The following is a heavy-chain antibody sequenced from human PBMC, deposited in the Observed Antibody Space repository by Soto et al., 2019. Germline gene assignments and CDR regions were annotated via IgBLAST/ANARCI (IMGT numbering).Heavy chain of an antibody. V-gene: IGHV1-18*04. CDR2: INVYNGNT. Sequence: ASVKVSCKASGYTFTSYVISWVRQAPGQGLEWMGWINVYNGNTNYEQKVQGRVSMTTDTSTSTAYMELRSLRSDDTAVYYCARGNLYSDFRTDFLAFDYWGQGTLVTVSS. CDR3: ARGNLYSDFRTDFLAFDY. J-gene: IGHJ4*02. D-gene: IGHD3-3*01. CDR1: GYTFTSYV.